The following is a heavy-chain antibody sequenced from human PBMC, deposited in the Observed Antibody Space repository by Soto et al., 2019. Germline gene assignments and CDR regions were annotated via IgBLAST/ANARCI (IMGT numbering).Heavy chain of an antibody. CDR2: INHSGST. CDR1: GGSFSDYY. D-gene: IGHD2-15*01. CDR3: AIGTVSAANIYYCRMDV. J-gene: IGHJ6*04. V-gene: IGHV4-34*01. Sequence: PSETLSLTCAVYGGSFSDYYWSWIRQPPGKGLEWIGEINHSGSTNYNPSLKSRVTISVDLSKNQFSLELSSVTAADTAVYFCAIGTVSAANIYYCRMDVWGKGTTVTVSS.